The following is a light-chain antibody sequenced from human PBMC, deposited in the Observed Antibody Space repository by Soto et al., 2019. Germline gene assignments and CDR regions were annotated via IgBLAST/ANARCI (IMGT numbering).Light chain of an antibody. V-gene: IGKV3-20*01. CDR3: QHYGGSFT. Sequence: EIVLTQSPGTLSLSPGERATLSCRASESVSSVYLAWYQHKPGQVPRLVILVASSRASATPDRFRGSGSGTDFTLTISRLEPEDFAVYYCQHYGGSFTFGQGTRVEIK. J-gene: IGKJ5*01. CDR1: ESVSSVY. CDR2: VAS.